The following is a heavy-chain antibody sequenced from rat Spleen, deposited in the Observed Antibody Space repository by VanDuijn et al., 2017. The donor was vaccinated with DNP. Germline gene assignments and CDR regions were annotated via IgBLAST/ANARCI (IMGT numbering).Heavy chain of an antibody. CDR1: GFTFSSCW. J-gene: IGHJ2*01. CDR3: ARPDY. Sequence: EVQLVETGGGLVQPGRSLKLSCIASGFTFSSCWMYWFRQAPGKGLEWVASIGSPAYAPYYTDSVKGRFTISRDNAKSTLYLQMDSLRSEDTATYYCARPDYWGQGVMVTVSS. V-gene: IGHV5-31*01. CDR2: IGSPAYAP.